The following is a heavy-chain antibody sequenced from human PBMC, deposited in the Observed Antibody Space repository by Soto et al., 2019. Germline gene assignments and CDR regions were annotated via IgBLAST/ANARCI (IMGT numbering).Heavy chain of an antibody. J-gene: IGHJ4*02. D-gene: IGHD7-27*01. CDR2: IYYSGST. CDR1: GGSISSYY. CDR3: ARRSGSCFDS. Sequence: QVQLQESGPGLVKPSETLSLTCTVSGGSISSYYWSWIRQPPGKGLEWIGYIYYSGSTNYNPSLMSPFTISVDTSKTQISLKPSSVPTAASAVCYCARRSGSCFDSWGPGTLVTVCS. V-gene: IGHV4-59*08.